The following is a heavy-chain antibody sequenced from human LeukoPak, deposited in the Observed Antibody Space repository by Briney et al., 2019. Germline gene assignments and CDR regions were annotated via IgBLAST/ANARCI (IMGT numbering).Heavy chain of an antibody. J-gene: IGHJ5*02. D-gene: IGHD2-21*01. Sequence: GRSLRLSCAASGFTFSSYGMHWVRQAPGKGLEWVAVISYDGSNKYYADSVKGRLTISRDDSKSTLFLQMNSLRAEDTAMYFCAKDAVAMNGLFDWFDPWGQGTLVTVSS. CDR2: ISYDGSNK. CDR3: AKDAVAMNGLFDWFDP. CDR1: GFTFSSYG. V-gene: IGHV3-30*18.